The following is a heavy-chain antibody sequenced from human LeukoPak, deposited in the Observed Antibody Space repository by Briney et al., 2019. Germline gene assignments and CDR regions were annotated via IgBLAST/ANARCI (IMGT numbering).Heavy chain of an antibody. CDR3: AAPSLILPAAGANDY. J-gene: IGHJ4*02. CDR2: FYYSGST. D-gene: IGHD6-13*01. CDR1: GGSVSSSSYY. Sequence: SETLSLTCTVSGGSVSSSSYYWGWIRQPPGKGLEWIGSFYYSGSTHYNPSLKSRVTISVDTSKNQFSLKLSSVTAADTAVYYCAAPSLILPAAGANDYWGQGTLVTVSS. V-gene: IGHV4-39*01.